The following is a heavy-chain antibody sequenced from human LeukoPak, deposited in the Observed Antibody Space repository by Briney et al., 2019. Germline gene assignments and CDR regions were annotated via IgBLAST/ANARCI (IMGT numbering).Heavy chain of an antibody. J-gene: IGHJ4*02. Sequence: TPSETLSLTCTVSGGSISSYYWSWIRQPPGKGLEWIGYIYYSGSTNYNPSLKSRVTISVDTSKNQFSLKLSSVTAADTAVYYCATYGGTGYYGFAYWGQGTLVTVSS. V-gene: IGHV4-59*01. CDR1: GGSISSYY. D-gene: IGHD3/OR15-3a*01. CDR3: ATYGGTGYYGFAY. CDR2: IYYSGST.